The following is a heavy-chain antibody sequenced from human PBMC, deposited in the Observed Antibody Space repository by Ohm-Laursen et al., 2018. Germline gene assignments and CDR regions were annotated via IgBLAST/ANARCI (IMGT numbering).Heavy chain of an antibody. J-gene: IGHJ3*02. V-gene: IGHV4-31*01. Sequence: SQTLSLTCTVSGGSISSGGYYWSWIRQHPGKGLEWIGYIYYSESTYYNPSLKSLVTISVDTSKNQFSLKLSSVTAADTAVYYCARAPRITIFGVVMHDAFDIWGQGTMVTVSS. CDR2: IYYSEST. CDR3: ARAPRITIFGVVMHDAFDI. CDR1: GGSISSGGYY. D-gene: IGHD3-3*01.